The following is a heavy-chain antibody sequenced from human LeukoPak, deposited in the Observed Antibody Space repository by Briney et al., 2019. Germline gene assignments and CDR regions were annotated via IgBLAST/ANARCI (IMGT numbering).Heavy chain of an antibody. CDR2: IRSSGSPI. V-gene: IGHV3-48*02. CDR3: VRDPDALDY. J-gene: IGHJ4*02. CDR1: GFTFSGYS. Sequence: GGSLRLSCAASGFTFSGYSMNWVRQAPGKGREWVSYIRSSGSPIYYADSVKGRFTISRDNAKNSVYLQMNSLRDEDTAVYYCVRDPDALDYWGQGTLVTVSS.